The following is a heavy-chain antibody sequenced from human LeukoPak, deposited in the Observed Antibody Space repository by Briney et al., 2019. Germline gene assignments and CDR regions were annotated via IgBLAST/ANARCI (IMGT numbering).Heavy chain of an antibody. CDR2: IYSGGST. V-gene: IGHV3-66*01. J-gene: IGHJ4*02. CDR3: ARKRWLQGAFDY. CDR1: GFTVSSNY. D-gene: IGHD5-24*01. Sequence: PGGSLRLSCAASGFTVSSNYISRVRQAPGKGLEWVSVIYSGGSTYYADSVKGRFTISRDNSKNTVYLQINSLRAEDTAVYYCARKRWLQGAFDYWGQGTLVTVSS.